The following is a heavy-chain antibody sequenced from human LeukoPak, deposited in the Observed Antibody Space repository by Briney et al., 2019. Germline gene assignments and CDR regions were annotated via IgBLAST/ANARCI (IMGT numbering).Heavy chain of an antibody. Sequence: ASVKVSCKASGYTFTSYGISWVRQAPGQGLEWMGWFSAYNGNTNYAQKLQGRVTMTTDTSTSTAYMELRSLRSDDTAVYYCARNYYDSSGYYLPDFDYWGQGTLVTVSS. CDR2: FSAYNGNT. CDR3: ARNYYDSSGYYLPDFDY. V-gene: IGHV1-18*01. D-gene: IGHD3-22*01. CDR1: GYTFTSYG. J-gene: IGHJ4*02.